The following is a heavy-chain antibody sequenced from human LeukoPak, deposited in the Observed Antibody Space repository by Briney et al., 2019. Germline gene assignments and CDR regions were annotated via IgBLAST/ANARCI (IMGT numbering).Heavy chain of an antibody. V-gene: IGHV1-69*01. CDR1: GGTFSSYA. CDR3: ASQNPAAVAFDI. D-gene: IGHD2-15*01. Sequence: WASVKVSCKASGGTFSSYAISWVRQAPGQGHEWMGGIIPIFGTANYAQKFQGRVTITADESTSTAYMELSSLRSEDTAVYYCASQNPAAVAFDIWGQGTMVTVSS. J-gene: IGHJ3*02. CDR2: IIPIFGTA.